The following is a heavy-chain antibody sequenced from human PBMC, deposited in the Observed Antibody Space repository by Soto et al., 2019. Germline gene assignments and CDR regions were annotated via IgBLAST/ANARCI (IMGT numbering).Heavy chain of an antibody. CDR2: ITSDGKSK. J-gene: IGHJ5*02. D-gene: IGHD2-21*02. CDR3: ARESGDWPLNWFDP. Sequence: GGSLRLSCAASGLNFSNHWMHWVRQRPAEGLVWVSRITSDGKSKAYAESVKGRFAISRDNAKNTLYLQMNGLTAEDTAVYYCARESGDWPLNWFDPWGKGTLVTVSS. V-gene: IGHV3-74*01. CDR1: GLNFSNHW.